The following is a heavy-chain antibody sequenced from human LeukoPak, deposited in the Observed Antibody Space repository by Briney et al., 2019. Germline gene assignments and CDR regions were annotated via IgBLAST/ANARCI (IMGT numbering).Heavy chain of an antibody. CDR2: IYSGGST. Sequence: AGGSLRLSCAASGFTVSSNYMSWVRQAPGKGLEWVSVIYSGGSTYYANSVQGRFTISRDNSKNTLYLQMNGLRAEDTALYYCARDMYDNGWSSFDYWGQGTLVTVSS. D-gene: IGHD3-10*01. J-gene: IGHJ4*02. CDR3: ARDMYDNGWSSFDY. CDR1: GFTVSSNY. V-gene: IGHV3-53*05.